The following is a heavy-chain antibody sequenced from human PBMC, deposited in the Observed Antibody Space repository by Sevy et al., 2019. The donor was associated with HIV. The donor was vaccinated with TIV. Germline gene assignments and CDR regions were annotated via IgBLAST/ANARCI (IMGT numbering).Heavy chain of an antibody. CDR1: GFTFSDFW. CDR2: IRQDGNEI. CDR3: ARRYFDL. J-gene: IGHJ4*02. Sequence: GSSLRLSCKASGFTFSDFWMQWVRQAPGKGLEWVANIRQDGNEIYYGDSVKGRFTISRDNAKNALYLQMDGLRAEDTAVYYCARRYFDLWGQGTLVTVSS. V-gene: IGHV3-7*01.